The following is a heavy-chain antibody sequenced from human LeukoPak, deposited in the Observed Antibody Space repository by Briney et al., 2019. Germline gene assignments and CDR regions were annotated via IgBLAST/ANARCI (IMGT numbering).Heavy chain of an antibody. D-gene: IGHD3-9*01. J-gene: IGHJ4*02. V-gene: IGHV3-23*01. Sequence: GGSLRLSCAASGFTFSSYAMSWVRQAPGKGLEWVSAISGSGGSTYYADSVKGRFTISRDNSKNTLYLQMNSLRAEDTAVYYCAKHYDILTGYYVGSFDYWGQGTLVTVSS. CDR2: ISGSGGST. CDR1: GFTFSSYA. CDR3: AKHYDILTGYYVGSFDY.